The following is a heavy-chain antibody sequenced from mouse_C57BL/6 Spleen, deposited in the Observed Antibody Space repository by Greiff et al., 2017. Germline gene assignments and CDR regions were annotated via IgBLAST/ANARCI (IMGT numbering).Heavy chain of an antibody. Sequence: EVKLMESGGDLVKPGGSLKLSCAASGFTFSSYGMSWVRQTPDKRLEWVATISSGGSYTYYPDSVKGRFTISRDNAKNTLYLQMSSLKSEDTAMYYCARQGIYYGSSFYYFDYWGQGTTLTVSS. J-gene: IGHJ2*01. CDR3: ARQGIYYGSSFYYFDY. D-gene: IGHD1-1*01. CDR2: ISSGGSYT. CDR1: GFTFSSYG. V-gene: IGHV5-6*01.